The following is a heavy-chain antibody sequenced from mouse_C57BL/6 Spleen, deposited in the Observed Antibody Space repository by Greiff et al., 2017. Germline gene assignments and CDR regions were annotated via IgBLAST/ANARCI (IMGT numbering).Heavy chain of an antibody. D-gene: IGHD4-1*01. CDR3: ARGTGTYYFDY. CDR1: GFTFSSYG. Sequence: EVKVVESGGDLVKPGGSLKLSCAASGFTFSSYGMSWVRQTPGKRLEWVATISSGGSNTYYPDSVKGRFTISRDNAKNTLYLQMSSLKSEDTAMYYCARGTGTYYFDYWGQGTTLTVSS. J-gene: IGHJ2*01. V-gene: IGHV5-6*01. CDR2: ISSGGSNT.